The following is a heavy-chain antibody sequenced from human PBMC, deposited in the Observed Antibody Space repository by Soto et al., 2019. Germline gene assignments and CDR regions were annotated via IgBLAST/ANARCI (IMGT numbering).Heavy chain of an antibody. V-gene: IGHV3-48*01. CDR3: ARDRYDGSASKY. J-gene: IGHJ4*02. D-gene: IGHD3-3*01. CDR1: GFTFSNYN. Sequence: PGGSLRLSCAASGFTFSNYNMKWVRQAPGKGLEWLSYISYSSTTIYYADSVQGRFTISRDNAQNSLFLQMNSLRVDDTAVYYCARDRYDGSASKYWGQGTLVTVSS. CDR2: ISYSSTTI.